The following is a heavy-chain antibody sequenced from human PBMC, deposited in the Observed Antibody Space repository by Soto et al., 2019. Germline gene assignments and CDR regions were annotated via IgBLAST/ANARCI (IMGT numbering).Heavy chain of an antibody. CDR1: GGSFSGYY. Sequence: QVQLQQWGAGLLKPSETLSLTCAVYGGSFSGYYWSWIRQPPGKGLEWIGEINHSGSTNYNPSLKSRVTISVDTSKNQFSLKLSSVTAADTAVYYCARGGVAAAANGYYFDYWGQGTLVTVSS. D-gene: IGHD6-13*01. CDR2: INHSGST. J-gene: IGHJ4*02. V-gene: IGHV4-34*01. CDR3: ARGGVAAAANGYYFDY.